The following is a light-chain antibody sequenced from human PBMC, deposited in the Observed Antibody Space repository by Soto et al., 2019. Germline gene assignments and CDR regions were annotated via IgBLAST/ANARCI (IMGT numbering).Light chain of an antibody. CDR1: QSISNW. Sequence: DIQMTQSPSTLSASVGDGVTITCRASQSISNWLAWYQHKPGKAPKVLIYYASSLQSEVPSRFSGSGSGTDFTLTISSLQHDDFATYYCQQYESYPLTFGGGTKVDIK. V-gene: IGKV1-5*01. J-gene: IGKJ4*01. CDR3: QQYESYPLT. CDR2: YAS.